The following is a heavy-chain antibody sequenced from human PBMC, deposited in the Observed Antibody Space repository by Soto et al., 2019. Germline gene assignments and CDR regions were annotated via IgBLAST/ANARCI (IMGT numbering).Heavy chain of an antibody. V-gene: IGHV4-34*01. CDR3: ARLASGWQYYYFDF. CDR1: GGSFSPYF. Sequence: SETLSLTCAVYGGSFSPYFWSWIRQPPGKGLEWIGEINHSGSTNYNPSLTRRATSSVDTSKNQVSLKLTSVTAADTAVYYCARLASGWQYYYFDFWGRGTPVTVSS. CDR2: INHSGST. J-gene: IGHJ2*01. D-gene: IGHD6-19*01.